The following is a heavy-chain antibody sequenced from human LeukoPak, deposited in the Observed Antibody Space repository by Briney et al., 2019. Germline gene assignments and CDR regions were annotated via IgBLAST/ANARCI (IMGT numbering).Heavy chain of an antibody. CDR2: INHSGST. CDR1: GGSFSGYY. J-gene: IGHJ2*01. V-gene: IGHV4-34*01. CDR3: ARGSDYDSSGYYRYWYFDL. Sequence: PSETLSLTCAVYGGSFSGYYWSWIRQPPGKGLEWIGEINHSGSTNYNPSLKSRVTISVDTSKNQFSLKLSSVTAADTAVYYCARGSDYDSSGYYRYWYFDLWGRGTLVTVSS. D-gene: IGHD3-22*01.